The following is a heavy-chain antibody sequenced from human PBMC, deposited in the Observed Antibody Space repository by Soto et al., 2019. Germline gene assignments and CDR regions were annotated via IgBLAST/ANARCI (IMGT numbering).Heavy chain of an antibody. V-gene: IGHV4-59*01. J-gene: IGHJ6*02. D-gene: IGHD3-3*01. CDR1: GGSISSYY. CDR3: ASSSITIFGVVSSPTYYYYGMDV. Sequence: PSETLSLTCTVSGGSISSYYWSWIRQPPGKGLEWIGYIYYSGSTNYNPSLKSRVTISVDTSKNQFSLKLSSVTAADTAVYYCASSSITIFGVVSSPTYYYYGMDVWGQGTTVTVSS. CDR2: IYYSGST.